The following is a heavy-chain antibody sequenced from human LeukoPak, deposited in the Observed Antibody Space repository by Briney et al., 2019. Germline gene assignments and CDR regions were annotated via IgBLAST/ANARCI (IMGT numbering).Heavy chain of an antibody. V-gene: IGHV5-10-1*01. CDR1: GYSFTIYW. CDR2: IDPSDSYT. J-gene: IGHJ5*02. CDR3: ARLRYCSGGSCYGPPYNWFDP. Sequence: GESLKISCKGSGYSFTIYWISWVRQMPGKGLDWMGRIDPSDSYTNYSPSFQGHVTISADKSISTAYLQWSSLKASDTAMYYCARLRYCSGGSCYGPPYNWFDPWGQGTLVTVSS. D-gene: IGHD2-15*01.